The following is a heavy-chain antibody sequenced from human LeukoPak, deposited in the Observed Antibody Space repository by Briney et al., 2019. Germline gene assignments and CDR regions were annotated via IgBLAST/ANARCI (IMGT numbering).Heavy chain of an antibody. CDR1: GFTFSSYS. Sequence: PGGSLRLSCVASGFTFSSYSMNWVRQAPGKGLEWVSSISSGSSYIYYADSVKGRFTISRDNAKNSLYLQMNSLSAEDTAVYYCARTFGELTICYFDYWGQGTLVTVSS. CDR3: ARTFGELTICYFDY. D-gene: IGHD3-10*01. V-gene: IGHV3-21*01. CDR2: ISSGSSYI. J-gene: IGHJ4*02.